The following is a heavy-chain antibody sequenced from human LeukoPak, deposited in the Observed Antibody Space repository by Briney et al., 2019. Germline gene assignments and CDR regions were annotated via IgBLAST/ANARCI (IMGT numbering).Heavy chain of an antibody. V-gene: IGHV3-66*01. CDR1: GFTVSSKY. Sequence: GGSLRLSCAASGFTVSSKYMSWVRQAPGKGLEWVSVIYSDGSTYYADSVKGRFTISSDNSKNMIYLEMNSLRAEDTAVYYCAKERNLEIAVAGTIFDYWGQGTLVTVSS. CDR3: AKERNLEIAVAGTIFDY. D-gene: IGHD6-19*01. CDR2: IYSDGST. J-gene: IGHJ4*02.